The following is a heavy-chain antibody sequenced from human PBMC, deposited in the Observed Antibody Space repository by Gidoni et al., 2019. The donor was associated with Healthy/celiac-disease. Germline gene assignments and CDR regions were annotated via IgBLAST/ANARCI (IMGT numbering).Heavy chain of an antibody. D-gene: IGHD1-26*01. CDR1: GGSISSSSYY. CDR2: IYYSGST. CDR3: ASLVGSPYYYYYMDV. V-gene: IGHV4-39*01. Sequence: QLQLQESGPGLVKPSETLSLTCTGSGGSISSSSYYWGWIRQPPGKGLEWIGSIYYSGSTYYNPSLKSRVTISVDTSKNQFSLKLSSVTAADTAVYYCASLVGSPYYYYYMDVWGKGTTVTVSS. J-gene: IGHJ6*03.